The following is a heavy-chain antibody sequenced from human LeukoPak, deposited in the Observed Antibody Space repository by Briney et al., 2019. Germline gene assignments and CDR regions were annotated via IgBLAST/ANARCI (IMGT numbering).Heavy chain of an antibody. J-gene: IGHJ3*02. V-gene: IGHV4-4*07. CDR2: IYISGST. CDR3: ARDTPSVPRAFDI. CDR1: GGSISSNY. D-gene: IGHD2-2*01. Sequence: PSETLSPTCTVSGGSISSNYWSWIRQSAGKGLEWIGRIYISGSTNYNPSLKSRVTMSVEMSKNQFSLKMSSVTAADTAVYYCARDTPSVPRAFDIWGQGTMVTVSS.